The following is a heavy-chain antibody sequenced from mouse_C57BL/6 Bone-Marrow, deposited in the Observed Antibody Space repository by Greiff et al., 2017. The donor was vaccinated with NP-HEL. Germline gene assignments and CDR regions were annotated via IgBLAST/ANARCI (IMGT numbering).Heavy chain of an antibody. J-gene: IGHJ3*01. CDR1: GYTFTSYW. CDR2: IDPTSGGT. Sequence: QVQLQQPGAELVKPGASVKLSCKASGYTFTSYWMHWVQQRPGRGLEWIGRIDPTSGGTNYNEKFKGKATLTVDKASSTAYMQLSSLKSEDSAEYYCARAEVAYWGQGTPVTVSA. CDR3: ARAEVAY. V-gene: IGHV1-72*01.